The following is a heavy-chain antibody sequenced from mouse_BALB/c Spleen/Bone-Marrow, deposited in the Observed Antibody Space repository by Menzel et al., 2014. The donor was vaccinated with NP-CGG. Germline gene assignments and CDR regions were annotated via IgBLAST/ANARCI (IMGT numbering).Heavy chain of an antibody. CDR3: TRSGDDYAMDY. CDR1: GYSFSNNW. CDR2: IYPGNSDT. Sequence: EVQLQQSGTVLARPGASVKMSCKASGYSFSNNWMHWVKQRPGQGLEWIGAIYPGNSDTSYNQKFKGKAKLTAVTSASDAYMELSSQTKEDSAGYYCTRSGDDYAMDYWGQGTSVTVSS. V-gene: IGHV1-5*01. J-gene: IGHJ4*01. D-gene: IGHD4-1*01.